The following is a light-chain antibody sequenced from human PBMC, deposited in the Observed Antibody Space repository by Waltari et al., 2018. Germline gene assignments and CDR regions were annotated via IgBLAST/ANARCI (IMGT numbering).Light chain of an antibody. CDR1: SSDVGAYNY. CDR3: MSYTSSSSWI. V-gene: IGLV2-14*03. J-gene: IGLJ2*01. CDR2: DVI. Sequence: QSALTQPASVSGSPGQSITLPCTGTSSDVGAYNYVSWYQQHPDQAPKLLISDVIDLPSGVAIRFAGSKSGNTASLTISGLQAEDEADYFCMSYTSSSSWIFGGGTKLTVL.